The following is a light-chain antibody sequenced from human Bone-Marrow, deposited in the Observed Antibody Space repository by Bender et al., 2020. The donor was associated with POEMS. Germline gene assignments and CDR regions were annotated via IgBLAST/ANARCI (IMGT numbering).Light chain of an antibody. Sequence: QSVLTQPPSVSEAPGQRVTISCSNIGARYDVHWYQQLPGKAPNLLIYGNFNRPSGVPDRFSGSKSGTSASLAITGLQAEDEGDYYCQSYDNSLGGWVFGGGTKLTVL. J-gene: IGLJ3*02. CDR3: QSYDNSLGGWV. CDR1: NIGARYD. CDR2: GNF. V-gene: IGLV1-40*01.